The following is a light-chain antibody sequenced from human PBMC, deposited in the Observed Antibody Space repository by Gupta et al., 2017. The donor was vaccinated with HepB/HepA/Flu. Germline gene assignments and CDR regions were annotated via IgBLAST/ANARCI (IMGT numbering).Light chain of an antibody. Sequence: SSELTQPPSVSVSPGQTARITCSGDALPKQYAYWYQQKPGQAPVLVIYKDSERPSGIPERFSGSSSGTTVTVTISGVQAEDEADYYCQSADSSGTPVFGGGTKLTVL. CDR2: KDS. V-gene: IGLV3-25*03. J-gene: IGLJ2*01. CDR3: QSADSSGTPV. CDR1: ALPKQY.